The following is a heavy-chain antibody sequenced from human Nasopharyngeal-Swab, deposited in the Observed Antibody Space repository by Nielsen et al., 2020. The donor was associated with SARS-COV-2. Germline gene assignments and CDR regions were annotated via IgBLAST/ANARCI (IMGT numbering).Heavy chain of an antibody. D-gene: IGHD1-1*01. CDR2: ISWNSGNI. Sequence: SLKISCAASGFTFDDYAMHWVWQVPGKGLEWVSRISWNSGNIIYADSVRGRFTISRDNTKKILLLEMNSLRPEDTAFYYCAKDACSTNCNFEFWGQGTLVTVSS. CDR1: GFTFDDYA. J-gene: IGHJ4*02. CDR3: AKDACSTNCNFEF. V-gene: IGHV3-9*01.